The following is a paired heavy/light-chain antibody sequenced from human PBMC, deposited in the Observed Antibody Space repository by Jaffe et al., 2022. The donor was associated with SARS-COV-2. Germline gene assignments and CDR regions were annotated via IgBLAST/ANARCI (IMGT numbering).Light chain of an antibody. CDR1: SLRSYY. CDR2: DND. CDR3: NSRDSTGSHLGV. V-gene: IGLV3-19*01. J-gene: IGLJ3*02. Sequence: SSELTQDPAVSVALGQTVRITCQGDSLRSYYASWYQQKPGQAPVLVIYDNDNRPSGIPDRFSGSSSRDTASLTITGAQAEDEADYYCNSRDSTGSHLGVFGGGTKLTVL.
Heavy chain of an antibody. V-gene: IGHV4-38-2*02. D-gene: IGHD3-9*01. CDR1: GYSISTNHY. Sequence: QVLLQESGPGLVKPSETLSLICSVSGYSISTNHYWGWIRQPPGKGLEWIGSIYHSGSTYYNPSLKSRLTISIDTSKNEFSLRLSSVTAADTAVYYCARGTILGKGSWFDPWGQGTLVTVSS. CDR2: IYHSGST. CDR3: ARGTILGKGSWFDP. J-gene: IGHJ5*02.